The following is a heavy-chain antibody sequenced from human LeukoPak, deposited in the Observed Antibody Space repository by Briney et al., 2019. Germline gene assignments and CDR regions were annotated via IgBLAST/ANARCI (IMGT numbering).Heavy chain of an antibody. CDR1: GYTFTGYY. J-gene: IGHJ5*01. V-gene: IGHV1-2*02. Sequence: GASVKVSCKASGYTFTGYYMHWVRQAPGQGLEWMGWINPNSGGTNYAQKFQGRVTMTRDTSISTAYMELSRLRSDDTGVYYCSRDPNGDYVGAFDSWGQGTLVTVSS. D-gene: IGHD4-17*01. CDR2: INPNSGGT. CDR3: SRDPNGDYVGAFDS.